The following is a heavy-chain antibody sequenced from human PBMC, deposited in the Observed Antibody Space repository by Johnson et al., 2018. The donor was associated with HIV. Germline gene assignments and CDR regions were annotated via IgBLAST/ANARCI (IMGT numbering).Heavy chain of an antibody. CDR1: RFTFSSYG. CDR3: YSSGYYYGDAFDI. Sequence: QVQLVESGGGVVQPGRSLRLSCAASRFTFSSYGMHWVRQAPGKGLKWVAVIWYDGSKKYYADSVKGRFTISRDNSKSTLYLQMNSLRAEDTAVFHCYSSGYYYGDAFDIWGQGTMVTVSS. D-gene: IGHD3-22*01. CDR2: IWYDGSKK. V-gene: IGHV3-33*01. J-gene: IGHJ3*02.